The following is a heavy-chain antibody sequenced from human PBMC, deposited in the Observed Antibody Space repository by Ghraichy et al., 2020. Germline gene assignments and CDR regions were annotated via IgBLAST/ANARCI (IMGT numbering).Heavy chain of an antibody. V-gene: IGHV4-59*01. CDR1: GGSINNYY. J-gene: IGHJ6*02. D-gene: IGHD3-3*01. CDR3: ARDRAVFGPGGMDV. Sequence: SETLSLTCTVSGGSINNYYWSWIRQPPGKGLEWIGFIYYSGGANYNPSLKSRATISVDASMTQFSLRLSSVTAADTAVYYCARDRAVFGPGGMDVWCQGTTATVSS. CDR2: IYYSGGA.